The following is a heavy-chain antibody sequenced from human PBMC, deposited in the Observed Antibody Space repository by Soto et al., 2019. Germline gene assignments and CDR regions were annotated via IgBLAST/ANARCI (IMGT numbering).Heavy chain of an antibody. CDR3: ARVEAAAPDPHYYMDV. J-gene: IGHJ6*03. CDR1: GFTFSSYG. CDR2: IWYDGSNK. V-gene: IGHV3-33*01. Sequence: GGSPRLSCAASGFTFSSYGMHWVRQAPGKGLEWVAVIWYDGSNKYYADSVKGRFTISRDNSKNTLYLQMNSLRAEDTAVYYCARVEAAAPDPHYYMDVWGKGTTVTVSS. D-gene: IGHD6-25*01.